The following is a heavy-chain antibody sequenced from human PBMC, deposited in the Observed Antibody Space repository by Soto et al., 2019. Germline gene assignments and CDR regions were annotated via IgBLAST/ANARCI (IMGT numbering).Heavy chain of an antibody. CDR3: ARERWLQPTVGGNYYYYGMDV. D-gene: IGHD5-12*01. J-gene: IGHJ6*02. CDR2: IKSDGSNT. CDR1: GFTFSSYW. Sequence: GGSLRLSCAASGFTFSSYWMHWVRQAPGKGLVWVSCIKSDGSNTNYADSVKGRFTISRDNAKNTLYLQMNSLRADDTAVYYCARERWLQPTVGGNYYYYGMDVWGQGTTVTVS. V-gene: IGHV3-74*01.